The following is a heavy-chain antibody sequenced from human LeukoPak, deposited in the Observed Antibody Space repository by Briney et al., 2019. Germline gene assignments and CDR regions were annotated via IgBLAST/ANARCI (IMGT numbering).Heavy chain of an antibody. CDR1: GGSFSGYY. Sequence: SETLSLTCAVHGGSFSGYYWSWIRQPPGKGLEWIGEINHSGSTNYNPSLKSRVTISVDTSKNQFSLKLSSVTAADTAVYYCARVPPGWVAARHRYFDYWGQGTLVTVSS. V-gene: IGHV4-34*01. D-gene: IGHD6-6*01. CDR2: INHSGST. CDR3: ARVPPGWVAARHRYFDY. J-gene: IGHJ4*02.